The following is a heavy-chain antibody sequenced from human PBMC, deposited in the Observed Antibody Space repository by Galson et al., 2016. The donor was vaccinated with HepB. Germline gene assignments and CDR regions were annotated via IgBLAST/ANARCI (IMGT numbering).Heavy chain of an antibody. D-gene: IGHD4-17*01. Sequence: SETLSLTCIVSGDSVSSSIYFWAWIRQPPGKGLEWIGTGNMYYSGTTYYNPSLECRVTISLDTSKNQFSLNLTSATAADTAIYYCARHAGYLHSTADYVFDYWGQGTLVTVSS. CDR3: ARHAGYLHSTADYVFDY. CDR1: GDSVSSSIYF. J-gene: IGHJ4*02. CDR2: GNMYYSGTT. V-gene: IGHV4-39*01.